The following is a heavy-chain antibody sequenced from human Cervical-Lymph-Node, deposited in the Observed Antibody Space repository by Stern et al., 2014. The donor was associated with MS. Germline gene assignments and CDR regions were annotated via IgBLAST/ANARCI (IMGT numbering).Heavy chain of an antibody. CDR1: GGTFGSSA. V-gene: IGHV1-69*01. J-gene: IGHJ3*02. CDR3: ARGRSIAATSDAYDI. Sequence: QVQLVQSGAEVKKPGSSVKVSCKASGGTFGSSAIIWVRQAPGQGLEWMGGIIPIFGATDYAHKFQNRVTINADESTSTAYMDLSSLRSEDTSLYFCARGRSIAATSDAYDIWGRGTRVTVSS. CDR2: IIPIFGAT. D-gene: IGHD6-6*01.